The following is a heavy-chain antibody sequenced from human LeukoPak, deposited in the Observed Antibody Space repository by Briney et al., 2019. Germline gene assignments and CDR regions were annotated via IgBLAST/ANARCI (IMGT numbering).Heavy chain of an antibody. J-gene: IGHJ5*02. Sequence: GESLKISCKGSGYSFTCYWIGWVRQMPGKGLEWMGIIYPGDSDTRYSPSFQGQVTISADKSISTAYLQWSSLKASDTAMYYCARLPFCGGDCYPNWFDPWGQGTLVTVSS. V-gene: IGHV5-51*01. CDR2: IYPGDSDT. CDR1: GYSFTCYW. D-gene: IGHD2-21*01. CDR3: ARLPFCGGDCYPNWFDP.